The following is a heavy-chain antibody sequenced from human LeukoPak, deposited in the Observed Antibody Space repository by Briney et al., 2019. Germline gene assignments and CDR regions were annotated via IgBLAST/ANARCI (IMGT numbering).Heavy chain of an antibody. V-gene: IGHV1-46*01. CDR1: GYTFTSYY. CDR3: ASEFTGWFDP. J-gene: IGHJ5*02. Sequence: ASVRVSCKASGYTFTSYYMHWVRQAPGQGLEWMGIINPSGGSTSYAQKFQGRVTMTRDTSTSTVYMELSSLRSEDTAVYYCASEFTGWFDPWGQGTLVTVSS. D-gene: IGHD2-8*02. CDR2: INPSGGST.